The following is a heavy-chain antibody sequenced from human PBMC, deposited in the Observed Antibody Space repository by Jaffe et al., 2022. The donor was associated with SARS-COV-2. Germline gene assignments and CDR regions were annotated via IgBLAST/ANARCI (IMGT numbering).Heavy chain of an antibody. CDR2: IWYDGSNK. Sequence: QVQLVESGGGVVQPGRSLRLSCAASGFTFSSYGMHWVRQAPGKGLEWVAVIWYDGSNKYYADSVKGRFTISRDNSKNTLYLQMNSLRAEDTAVYYCARENSNLGGFDYWGQGTLVTVSS. CDR3: ARENSNLGGFDY. J-gene: IGHJ4*02. D-gene: IGHD4-4*01. CDR1: GFTFSSYG. V-gene: IGHV3-33*01.